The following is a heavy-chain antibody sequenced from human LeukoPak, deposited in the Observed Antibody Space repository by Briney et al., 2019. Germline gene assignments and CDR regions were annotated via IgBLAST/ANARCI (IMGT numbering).Heavy chain of an antibody. Sequence: ASVKVSCKASGYTFTSYDINWVRRATGQGLEGMGWMNHNSGSTGYAQKFQGRVTMTRNTSISTAYMELGSLRSEDTAVYYCARGHSSSWYGHYYYYYYMDVWGKGTTVTISS. V-gene: IGHV1-8*01. CDR3: ARGHSSSWYGHYYYYYYMDV. J-gene: IGHJ6*03. D-gene: IGHD6-13*01. CDR2: MNHNSGST. CDR1: GYTFTSYD.